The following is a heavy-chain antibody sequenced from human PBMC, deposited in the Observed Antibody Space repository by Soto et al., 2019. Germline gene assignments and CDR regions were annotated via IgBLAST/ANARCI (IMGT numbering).Heavy chain of an antibody. CDR1: GFTFSTYA. J-gene: IGHJ2*01. Sequence: QVQLVESGGGVVQPGRSLRLSCSASGFTFSTYAMQWVRQAPGKGLEWVAVVSSEGGTQFYADFVKGRFTISRDNSRNSLYLQMSSLTTDDAAIYYCARENYYGGHVIGSLDLWGRGTLVSVSS. CDR2: VSSEGGTQ. V-gene: IGHV3-30-3*01. D-gene: IGHD3-22*01. CDR3: ARENYYGGHVIGSLDL.